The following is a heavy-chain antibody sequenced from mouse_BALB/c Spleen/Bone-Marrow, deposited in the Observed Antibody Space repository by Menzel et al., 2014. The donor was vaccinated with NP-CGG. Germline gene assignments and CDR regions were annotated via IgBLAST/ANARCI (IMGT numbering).Heavy chain of an antibody. D-gene: IGHD1-2*01. CDR2: IRSKSHNYAT. J-gene: IGHJ4*01. Sequence: EVKLVESGGGLVQPKGSLKLPCAASGFTFNTYAMNWVRQAPGKGLEWVARIRSKSHNYATYYADSVKDRFTISRDDSQSMLYLQMNNLQTEDTAMYFCVRHYYGYAPYAMDYWGQGTSVTVSS. CDR3: VRHYYGYAPYAMDY. V-gene: IGHV10-1*02. CDR1: GFTFNTYA.